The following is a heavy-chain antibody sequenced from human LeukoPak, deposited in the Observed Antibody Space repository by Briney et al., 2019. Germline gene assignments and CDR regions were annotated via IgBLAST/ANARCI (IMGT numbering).Heavy chain of an antibody. J-gene: IGHJ2*01. CDR1: GFTFSGYT. V-gene: IGHV3-30*03. D-gene: IGHD6-19*01. CDR2: ISDDGSKK. Sequence: AGGPLSFSCAASGFTFSGYTMNWFRQAPGKGLKWLAVISDDGSKKYYAESVEGRFTISRDSSKNTLNLQMNSLRAEDTAVYYCARSAVAGEYWYFDLWGRGTLVTVSS. CDR3: ARSAVAGEYWYFDL.